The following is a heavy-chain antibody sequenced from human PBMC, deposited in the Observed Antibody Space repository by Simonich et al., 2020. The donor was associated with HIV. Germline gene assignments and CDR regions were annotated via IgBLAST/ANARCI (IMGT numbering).Heavy chain of an antibody. CDR2: IWYDGSKK. CDR1: GFSSSTHG. D-gene: IGHD6-13*01. CDR3: ARGWSGYFDY. Sequence: QVQLVESGGGVVQPGRSLRLSCAASGFSSSTHGIHWVRQAPGKGLEWGAVIWYDGSKKYYADSVKGRFTISRDNSKNTVYLQMNSLRGEDTAVYYCARGWSGYFDYWGQGTLVTVSS. V-gene: IGHV3-33*08. J-gene: IGHJ4*02.